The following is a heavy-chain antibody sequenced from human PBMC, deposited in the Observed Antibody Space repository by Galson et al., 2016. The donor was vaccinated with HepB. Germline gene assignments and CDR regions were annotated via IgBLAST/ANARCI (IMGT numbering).Heavy chain of an antibody. D-gene: IGHD1-26*01. Sequence: SLRLSCAASGFTFSDYYMNWLRQAPGKGLEWISYISSRSSTIYYADSVKGRFTISRDNSKNTLCLQMNSLRAEDTAVYFCAKGHSQTYYYYYGMDVWGQGTTVTVSS. J-gene: IGHJ6*02. CDR3: AKGHSQTYYYYYGMDV. CDR2: ISSRSSTI. V-gene: IGHV3-11*04. CDR1: GFTFSDYY.